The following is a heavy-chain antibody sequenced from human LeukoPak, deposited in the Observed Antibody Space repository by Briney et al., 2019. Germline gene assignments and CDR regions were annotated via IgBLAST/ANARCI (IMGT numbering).Heavy chain of an antibody. J-gene: IGHJ5*02. Sequence: SGGSLRLSCTASGFTFSDYYMTWIRQAPGKGLERLSYISGSGSTMSYVDSVKGRFTISRDNAKNSLYLQIDSLRAEDTAMYYCARDRQFRLHDPWGQGILVTVSS. CDR1: GFTFSDYY. D-gene: IGHD3-16*01. CDR2: ISGSGSTM. V-gene: IGHV3-11*01. CDR3: ARDRQFRLHDP.